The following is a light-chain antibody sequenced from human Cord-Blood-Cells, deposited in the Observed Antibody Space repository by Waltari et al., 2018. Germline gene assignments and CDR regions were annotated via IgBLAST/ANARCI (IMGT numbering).Light chain of an antibody. V-gene: IGLV2-14*01. CDR1: SSDVGGYNY. Sequence: QSALTQPAPVSGSPGQSITISCTGTSSDVGGYNYVSWYQQHPGKAPKLMIYDVIKRPSGVSNRFSGSKSGNTASLTISGLQAEDEADYYCSSYTRSSTWVFCGGTKLTVL. CDR3: SSYTRSSTWV. J-gene: IGLJ3*02. CDR2: DVI.